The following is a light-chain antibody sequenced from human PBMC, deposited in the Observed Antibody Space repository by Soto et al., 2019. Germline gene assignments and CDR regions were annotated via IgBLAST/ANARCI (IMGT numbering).Light chain of an antibody. CDR1: QSVSNNY. Sequence: APSAATLSVSPGDRATLSCRASQSVSNNYLAWYQQKPGQAPRLLIYGASSRATGIPDRFSGSGSGTDFTLTISRLEPEDFAVYYCQQYGSPPPTFGQGTRLEIK. V-gene: IGKV3-20*01. J-gene: IGKJ5*01. CDR3: QQYGSPPPT. CDR2: GAS.